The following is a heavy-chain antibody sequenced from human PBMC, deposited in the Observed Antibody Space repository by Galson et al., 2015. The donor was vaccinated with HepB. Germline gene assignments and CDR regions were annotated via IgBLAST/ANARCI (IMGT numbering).Heavy chain of an antibody. V-gene: IGHV1-69*06. Sequence: SVKASCKASGGTFSSYPITWVRQAPGQGLEWMGGIIPIFDTVNYAQRFQGRVTITADKSSNTAYMELSSLRSDDTAVYYCAREYSGHSGWFEGRGSWFDPWGQGTLVTVTS. CDR1: GGTFSSYP. CDR3: AREYSGHSGWFEGRGSWFDP. J-gene: IGHJ5*02. CDR2: IIPIFDTV. D-gene: IGHD6-19*01.